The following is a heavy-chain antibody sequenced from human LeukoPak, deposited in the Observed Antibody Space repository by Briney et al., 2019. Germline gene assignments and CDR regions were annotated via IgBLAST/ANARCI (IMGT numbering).Heavy chain of an antibody. CDR1: GGSISSYY. Sequence: SETLSLTCTVSGGSISSYYWSWIRQSPGKGLEWIGYIYYTGSVNYNPSLKRRVTISVDTSKNQFSLKLNSVTTADTAVYYCARVDDFNALEYWGQGTLVIVSS. J-gene: IGHJ4*02. CDR2: IYYTGSV. V-gene: IGHV4-59*01. D-gene: IGHD2/OR15-2a*01. CDR3: ARVDDFNALEY.